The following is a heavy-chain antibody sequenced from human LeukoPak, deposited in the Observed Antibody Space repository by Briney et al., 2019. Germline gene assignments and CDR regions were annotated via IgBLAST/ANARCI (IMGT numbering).Heavy chain of an antibody. J-gene: IGHJ6*03. D-gene: IGHD2-2*01. V-gene: IGHV3-7*01. CDR2: IKHDGSEK. CDR1: GFTFSSYW. Sequence: PGGSLRLSCAASGFTFSSYWLSWVRQAPGKGLEWVANIKHDGSEKYYVDSVKGRFTISRDNAKNSLYLQMNSLRAEDTAVYYCAREYCSSTSCSRYYYYYMDVWGKGTSVTVSS. CDR3: AREYCSSTSCSRYYYYYMDV.